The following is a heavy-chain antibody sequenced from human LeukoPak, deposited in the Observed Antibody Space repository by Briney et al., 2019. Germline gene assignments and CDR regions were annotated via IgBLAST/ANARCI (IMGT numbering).Heavy chain of an antibody. V-gene: IGHV4-59*08. Sequence: SETLSLTCTVSGGSISSYHWSWIRQPPGKGLEWIGYIYYSGSTNYNPSLKSRVTISVDTSKNQFSLKLSSVTAADTAVYYCASSEGGFFDYWGQGTLVTVSS. CDR2: IYYSGST. CDR1: GGSISSYH. J-gene: IGHJ4*02. CDR3: ASSEGGFFDY.